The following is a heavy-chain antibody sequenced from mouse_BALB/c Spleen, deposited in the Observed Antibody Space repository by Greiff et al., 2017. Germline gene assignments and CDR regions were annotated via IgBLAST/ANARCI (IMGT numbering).Heavy chain of an antibody. CDR1: GFTFSDYY. V-gene: IGHV5-4*02. CDR2: ISDGGSYT. CDR3: ARDGGNEYDEFAY. J-gene: IGHJ3*01. Sequence: EVRLVESGGGLVKPGGSLKLSCAASGFTFSDYYMYWVRQTPEKRLEWVATISDGGSYTYYPDSVKGRFTISRDNAKNNLYLQMSSLKSEDTAMYYCARDGGNEYDEFAYWGQGTLVTVSA. D-gene: IGHD2-4*01.